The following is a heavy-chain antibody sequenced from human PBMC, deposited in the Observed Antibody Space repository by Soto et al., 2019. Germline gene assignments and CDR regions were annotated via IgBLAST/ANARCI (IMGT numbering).Heavy chain of an antibody. V-gene: IGHV1-18*01. J-gene: IGHJ4*02. Sequence: ASVKVSCKASGYTFTNYGISWVRQAPGQGLEWMGWISAYNANTNYAQKLQGRVTMTTDTSTSTAYMELRSLRSDDTAVYYCARDGGVIIVYAALDYWGQGTRVTVS. CDR3: ARDGGVIIVYAALDY. CDR2: ISAYNANT. CDR1: GYTFTNYG. D-gene: IGHD2-8*01.